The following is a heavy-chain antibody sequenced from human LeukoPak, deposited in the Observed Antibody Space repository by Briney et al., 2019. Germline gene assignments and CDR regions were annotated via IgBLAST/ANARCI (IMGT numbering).Heavy chain of an antibody. J-gene: IGHJ5*02. V-gene: IGHV3-21*01. CDR2: ISSSSGYI. CDR3: AREVAAAGTIGFDP. CDR1: GFTFSSYS. Sequence: GGSLRLSCAASGFTFSSYSMNWVRQAPGKGLEWVSSISSSSGYIYYADSVKGRFTISRDNAKNSLYLQMNSLRAEDTAVYYCAREVAAAGTIGFDPWGQGTLVTVSS. D-gene: IGHD6-13*01.